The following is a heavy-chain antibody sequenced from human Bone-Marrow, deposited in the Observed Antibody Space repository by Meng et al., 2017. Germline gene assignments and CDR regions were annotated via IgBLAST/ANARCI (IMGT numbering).Heavy chain of an antibody. V-gene: IGHV4-30-2*01. CDR3: ARVLCSNNNCYSSDY. CDR2: IYHSGST. D-gene: IGHD2-2*01. CDR1: GGSISSGGYS. Sequence: QLQLQESGSGLVKPSQTLSLTCAVSGGSISSGGYSWSWIRQPPGKGLEWIGYIYHSGSTYYNPSLKSRVTISVDRSKNQFSLKLSSVTAADTAVYYCARVLCSNNNCYSSDYWGQGTLVTVSS. J-gene: IGHJ4*02.